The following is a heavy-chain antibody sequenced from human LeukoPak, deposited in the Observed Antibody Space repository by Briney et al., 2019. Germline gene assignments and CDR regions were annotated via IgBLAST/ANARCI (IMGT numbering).Heavy chain of an antibody. V-gene: IGHV3-74*03. Sequence: GGSLRLSCAASGFTFSSHWMHWVRQAPGKGLAWVSRIESNGNTKMYADSVRGRFTISRDNAKNTLSLQMNSLRAEDTAVYYCAREHRGAGATVDYWGQGILVTVSS. CDR3: AREHRGAGATVDY. CDR1: GFTFSSHW. CDR2: IESNGNTK. J-gene: IGHJ4*02. D-gene: IGHD1-26*01.